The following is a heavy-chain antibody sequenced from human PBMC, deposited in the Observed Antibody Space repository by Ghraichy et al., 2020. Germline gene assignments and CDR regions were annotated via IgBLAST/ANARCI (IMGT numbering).Heavy chain of an antibody. V-gene: IGHV3-21*01. CDR2: ISSSSSYI. D-gene: IGHD3-9*01. J-gene: IGHJ6*02. Sequence: GESLNISCAASGFTFSSYSMNWVRQAPGKGLEWVSSISSSSSYIYYADSVKGRFTISRDNAKNSLYLQMNSLRAEDTAVYYCASPFLDYDILTGYFYGMDVWGQGTTVTVSS. CDR3: ASPFLDYDILTGYFYGMDV. CDR1: GFTFSSYS.